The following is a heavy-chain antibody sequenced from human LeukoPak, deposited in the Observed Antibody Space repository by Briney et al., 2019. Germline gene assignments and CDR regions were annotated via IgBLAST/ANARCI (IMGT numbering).Heavy chain of an antibody. D-gene: IGHD5-12*01. J-gene: IGHJ4*02. V-gene: IGHV3-23*01. CDR3: ARGQRAVATALDY. CDR2: LSGSGNKT. CDR1: GFTFSHYG. Sequence: GGSLRLSCAAAGFTFSHYGMSWVRQAPGKGLEWVSSLSGSGNKTYYADSVKGRFTISRDNSKDTLYLDVSSLRAEDTAVYYCARGQRAVATALDYWGQGTLVTVSS.